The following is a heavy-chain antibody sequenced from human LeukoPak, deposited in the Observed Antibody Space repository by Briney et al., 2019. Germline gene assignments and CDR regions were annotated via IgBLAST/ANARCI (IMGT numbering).Heavy chain of an antibody. Sequence: GGSLRLSCAASGFTFSNYWMHWVRQAPRKGLVWVSRINSDGSGTTYADSVRGRFTISRDNAKNTLYLQVNSLRAEDTAVYYCAWTEGTVAYDSWGQGTLVTDSS. J-gene: IGHJ5*01. CDR2: INSDGSGT. D-gene: IGHD4-23*01. CDR1: GFTFSNYW. V-gene: IGHV3-74*01. CDR3: AWTEGTVAYDS.